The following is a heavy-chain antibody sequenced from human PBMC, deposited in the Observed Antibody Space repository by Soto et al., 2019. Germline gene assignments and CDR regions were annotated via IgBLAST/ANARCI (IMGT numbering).Heavy chain of an antibody. CDR1: GYTFTSYA. CDR2: INAGNGNT. V-gene: IGHV1-3*01. D-gene: IGHD2-15*01. Sequence: QVQLVQSGAEVKKPGASVKVSCKASGYTFTSYAMHWVRQAPGQRLEWMGWINAGNGNTKYSQKFQGRVTITRDTAATSADMDLSSLRSEDTAVYFCASDAVVTAHQNNWCDPWGQGTLVTVSS. J-gene: IGHJ5*02. CDR3: ASDAVVTAHQNNWCDP.